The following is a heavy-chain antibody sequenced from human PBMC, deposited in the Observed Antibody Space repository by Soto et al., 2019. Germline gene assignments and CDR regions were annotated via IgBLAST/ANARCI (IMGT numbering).Heavy chain of an antibody. CDR3: AKGEWKEVAGY. CDR2: ISGSGGST. J-gene: IGHJ4*02. V-gene: IGHV3-23*01. Sequence: PGGSLRLSCAASGFTFSSYAMSWVRQAPGKGLEWVSAISGSGGSTYYADSVKGRFTISRDNSKNTLYLQMNRLRAEDTAVSNCAKGEWKEVAGYWGQVSLVTVSS. D-gene: IGHD1-1*01. CDR1: GFTFSSYA.